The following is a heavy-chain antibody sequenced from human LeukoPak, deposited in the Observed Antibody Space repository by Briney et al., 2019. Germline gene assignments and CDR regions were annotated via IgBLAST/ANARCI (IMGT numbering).Heavy chain of an antibody. CDR1: GFTVSSNY. J-gene: IGHJ4*02. Sequence: GGSLRLSCAASGFTVSSNYMSWVRQAPGKGLEWVSVIYSGGSTHYADSVKGRFTISRHNSKNTLYLQMNSLRAEDTAVYYCARGTEGSPYYYDSSGYPVYFDYWGQGTLVTVSS. CDR3: ARGTEGSPYYYDSSGYPVYFDY. D-gene: IGHD3-22*01. V-gene: IGHV3-53*04. CDR2: IYSGGST.